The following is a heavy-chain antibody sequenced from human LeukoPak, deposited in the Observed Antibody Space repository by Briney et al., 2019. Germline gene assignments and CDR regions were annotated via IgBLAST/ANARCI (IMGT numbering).Heavy chain of an antibody. J-gene: IGHJ3*02. Sequence: APVKVSCKASGYTFTSYYMHWVRQAPGQGLEWMGIINPSGGSTSYAQKFQGRVTMTRDTSTSTVYMELSSLRSEDTAVYYCARDPSGSYLTGRAFDIWGQGTMVTVSS. CDR1: GYTFTSYY. D-gene: IGHD1-26*01. CDR2: INPSGGST. V-gene: IGHV1-46*01. CDR3: ARDPSGSYLTGRAFDI.